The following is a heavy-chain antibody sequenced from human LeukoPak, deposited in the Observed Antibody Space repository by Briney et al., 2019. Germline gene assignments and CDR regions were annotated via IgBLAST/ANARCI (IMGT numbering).Heavy chain of an antibody. CDR3: ARDFWSGRGMYYYYYMDV. V-gene: IGHV1-3*03. CDR2: INAGNGNT. D-gene: IGHD3-3*01. CDR1: GYTFTSYA. Sequence: ASVKVSCKASGYTFTSYAMHWVRQAPGQRLEWMGWINAGNGNTKYSQEFQGRVTITRDTSASTAYMELSSLRSEDMAVYYCARDFWSGRGMYYYYYMDVWGKGTTVTVSS. J-gene: IGHJ6*03.